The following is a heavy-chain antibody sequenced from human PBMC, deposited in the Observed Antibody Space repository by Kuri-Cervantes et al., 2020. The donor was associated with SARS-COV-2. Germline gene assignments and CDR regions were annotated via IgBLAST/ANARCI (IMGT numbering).Heavy chain of an antibody. J-gene: IGHJ6*03. CDR1: GYTFTGYY. D-gene: IGHD2-2*02. CDR3: ASHLGPAAISDYYYYMDV. Sequence: ASVKVSYKASGYTFTGYYMHWVRQAPGQGLERMGWINPNSGGTNYAQKFQGRVTMTRDTSISTAYMELSRLRSDDTAVYYCASHLGPAAISDYYYYMDVWGKGTTVTVSS. CDR2: INPNSGGT. V-gene: IGHV1-2*02.